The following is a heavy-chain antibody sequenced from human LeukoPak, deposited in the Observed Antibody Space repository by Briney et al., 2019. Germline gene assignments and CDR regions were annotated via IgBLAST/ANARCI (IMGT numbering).Heavy chain of an antibody. CDR2: ISAYNGNT. CDR1: GYTFTSYG. J-gene: IGHJ5*02. CDR3: ARVHPGMATGEVLPRFDP. V-gene: IGHV1-18*01. D-gene: IGHD6-13*01. Sequence: GASVKVSCKASGYTFTSYGISWVRQAPGQGLEWMGWISAYNGNTNYAQKLQGRVTMTTDTSTSTAYMELRSLRSDDTAVYYCARVHPGMATGEVLPRFDPWGQGTLVTVSS.